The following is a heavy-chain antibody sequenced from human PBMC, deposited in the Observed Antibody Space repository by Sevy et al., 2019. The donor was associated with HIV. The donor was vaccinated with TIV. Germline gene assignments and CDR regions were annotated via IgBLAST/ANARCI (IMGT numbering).Heavy chain of an antibody. CDR2: INHSGST. D-gene: IGHD3-3*01. Sequence: SETLSLTCAVYGGSFSGYYWSWIRQPPGKGLEWIGEINHSGSTNYNPSLKSRVTISVDTSKNQFSLKLSCVTAADTAVYYCARGVGFWSGYYDYWGQGTLVTVSS. CDR1: GGSFSGYY. V-gene: IGHV4-34*01. CDR3: ARGVGFWSGYYDY. J-gene: IGHJ4*02.